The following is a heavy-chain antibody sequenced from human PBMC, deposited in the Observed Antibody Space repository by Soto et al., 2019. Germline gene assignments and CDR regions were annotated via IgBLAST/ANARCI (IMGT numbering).Heavy chain of an antibody. Sequence: EVPVVESGGGLVKPGGSLRLSCAASGFGFTNSWMNWVRQAPGKGLEWVGRIKSKNDGGTTDYAAPVQGRFTISRDDSKTTIYLQMNSLKTEDTAVYYCTSAGQYCTSTTCKAYWGQGTPVTVSS. CDR2: IKSKNDGGTT. CDR3: TSAGQYCTSTTCKAY. J-gene: IGHJ4*02. CDR1: GFGFTNSW. V-gene: IGHV3-15*07. D-gene: IGHD2-2*01.